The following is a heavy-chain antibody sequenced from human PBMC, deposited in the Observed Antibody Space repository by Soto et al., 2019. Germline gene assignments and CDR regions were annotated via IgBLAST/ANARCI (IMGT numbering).Heavy chain of an antibody. V-gene: IGHV3-15*01. CDR3: TTDAPGNFYNGNYVSRAFDI. J-gene: IGHJ3*02. CDR2: IKSKTDGGTT. Sequence: EVQLVESGGGLVKPGGSLRLSCAASGFTFSNAWMSWVRQAPGKGLEWVGRIKSKTDGGTTDYAAPVKGRFTISRDDSKNTLYPQMNSLKTEDTAVYYCTTDAPGNFYNGNYVSRAFDIWGQGTMVTVSS. CDR1: GFTFSNAW. D-gene: IGHD1-7*01.